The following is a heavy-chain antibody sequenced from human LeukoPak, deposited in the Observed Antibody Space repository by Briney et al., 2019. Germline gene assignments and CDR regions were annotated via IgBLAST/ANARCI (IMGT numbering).Heavy chain of an antibody. CDR1: GFTFSSYG. CDR2: IWYSESNK. V-gene: IGHV3-30*02. J-gene: IGHJ3*02. CDR3: AKGATSCSSTSCPDAFDI. D-gene: IGHD2-2*01. Sequence: GGSLRLSCAASGFTFSSYGMNWVRQAPGKGLEWVAVIWYSESNKYYADSVKGRFTISRDNSKNTLYLQMNSLRAEDTAVYYCAKGATSCSSTSCPDAFDIWGQGTMVTVSS.